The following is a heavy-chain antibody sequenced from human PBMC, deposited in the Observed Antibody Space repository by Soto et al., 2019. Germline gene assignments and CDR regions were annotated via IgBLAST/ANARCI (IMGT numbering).Heavy chain of an antibody. V-gene: IGHV4-30-4*01. CDR3: ARDPSGGFDY. CDR2: IYYSGST. CDR1: GGSISSGDYY. Sequence: SETLSLTCTVSGGSISSGDYYWSWIRQPPGKGLEWIGYIYYSGSTYYNPSLKIRVTISVDTSKNQFSLKLSSVTAADTAVYYCARDPSGGFDYWGQGTLVTVSS. J-gene: IGHJ4*02. D-gene: IGHD3-16*01.